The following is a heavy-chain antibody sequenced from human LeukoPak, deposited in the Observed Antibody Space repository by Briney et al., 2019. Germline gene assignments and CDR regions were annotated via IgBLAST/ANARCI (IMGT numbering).Heavy chain of an antibody. CDR2: IKQDGNEK. D-gene: IGHD6-6*01. Sequence: GGSLRLSCAASGFRFNTYWMSWVRQAPGKGLEWVANIKQDGNEKYYADSVKGRFTISRDNGKNSLDLQMNSLRADDTAVYYCAREAPEYSSSSSHMDVWGKGTTVTVSS. CDR3: AREAPEYSSSSSHMDV. V-gene: IGHV3-7*01. J-gene: IGHJ6*03. CDR1: GFRFNTYW.